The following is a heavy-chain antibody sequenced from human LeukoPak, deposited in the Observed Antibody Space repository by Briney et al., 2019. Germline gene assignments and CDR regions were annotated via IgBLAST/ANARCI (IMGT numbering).Heavy chain of an antibody. CDR2: ISAYIGDT. J-gene: IGHJ4*02. V-gene: IGHV1-18*01. CDR1: GYTFTSYG. D-gene: IGHD1-14*01. CDR3: ARDKSGFVTTGFPFDF. Sequence: ASVKVSCKASGYTFTSYGISWVRQASGQGLEWMGLISAYIGDTNYAQQLQGRVTMTTDTSTSTAYMELRSLRSDDTAVYYCARDKSGFVTTGFPFDFWGQGTLVTVSS.